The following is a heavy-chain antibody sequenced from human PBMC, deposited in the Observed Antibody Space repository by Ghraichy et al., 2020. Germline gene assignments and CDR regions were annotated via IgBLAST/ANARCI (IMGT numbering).Heavy chain of an antibody. CDR1: GGSISSSSYY. D-gene: IGHD6-13*01. J-gene: IGHJ6*02. CDR3: ARHTPYSSSWTTQYYYYGMDV. CDR2: IYYSGST. Sequence: SQTRSLTCTVSGGSISSSSYYWGWIRQPPGKGLEWIGSIYYSGSTYYNPSLKSRVTISVDTSKNQFSLKLSSVTAADTAVYYCARHTPYSSSWTTQYYYYGMDVWGQGTTVTVSS. V-gene: IGHV4-39*01.